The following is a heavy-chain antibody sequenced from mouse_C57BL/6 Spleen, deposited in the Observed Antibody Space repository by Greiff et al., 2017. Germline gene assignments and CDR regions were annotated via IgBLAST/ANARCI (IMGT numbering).Heavy chain of an antibody. CDR3: AGDRGRTGTDYFDY. CDR1: GFTFSSYA. J-gene: IGHJ2*01. CDR2: ISDGGSYT. D-gene: IGHD4-1*01. Sequence: EVHLVESGGGLVKPGGSLKLSCAASGFTFSSYAMSWVRQTPEKRLEWVATISDGGSYTYYPDNVKGRFTISRDNAKNNQYLQMSHLKSEDTAMYYCAGDRGRTGTDYFDYWGQGTTLTVSA. V-gene: IGHV5-4*01.